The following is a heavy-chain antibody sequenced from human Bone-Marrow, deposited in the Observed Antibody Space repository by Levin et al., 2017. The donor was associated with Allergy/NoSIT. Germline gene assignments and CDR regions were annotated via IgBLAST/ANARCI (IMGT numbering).Heavy chain of an antibody. CDR2: IRSKAHGGTT. Sequence: PGGSLRLSCTASGFTFGDHNMNWFRQAPGKGLEWVGFIRSKAHGGTTEYAASVKGRFTISRDDSKSIAYMQMNSLKTEDTAVYYCTRDVRSVGYWGQGSLVTVSS. D-gene: IGHD3-16*01. CDR1: GFTFGDHN. CDR3: TRDVRSVGY. J-gene: IGHJ4*02. V-gene: IGHV3-49*03.